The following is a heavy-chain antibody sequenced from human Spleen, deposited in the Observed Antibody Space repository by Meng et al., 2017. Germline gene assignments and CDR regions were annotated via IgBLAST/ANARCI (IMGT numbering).Heavy chain of an antibody. J-gene: IGHJ3*02. Sequence: ASVKVSCKASGYTFTSYYMHWVRQAPGQGLEWMGIINPSGGSTSYAQKFQGRVTMTRDTSTSTVYMELSSLRSEDTAVYYCASPIGAVDAFDIWGQGTMVTVSS. CDR1: GYTFTSYY. CDR2: INPSGGST. D-gene: IGHD3-10*01. V-gene: IGHV1-46*01. CDR3: ASPIGAVDAFDI.